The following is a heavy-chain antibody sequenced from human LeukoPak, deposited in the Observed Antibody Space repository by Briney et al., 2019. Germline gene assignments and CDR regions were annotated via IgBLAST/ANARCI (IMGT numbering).Heavy chain of an antibody. J-gene: IGHJ6*02. CDR3: ARYLSTYNDVLTGLRPPDSYGLDV. CDR1: GYTFTSYY. V-gene: IGHV1-46*01. D-gene: IGHD3-9*01. Sequence: ASVKVSCKASGYTFTSYYLHWVRQAPGQGLAWMGIINPIDGSTTYAQKFQGSVTLTRDTSTSTVYMELSSLKSEDTAVYYCARYLSTYNDVLTGLRPPDSYGLDVWGQGTTVTVSS. CDR2: INPIDGST.